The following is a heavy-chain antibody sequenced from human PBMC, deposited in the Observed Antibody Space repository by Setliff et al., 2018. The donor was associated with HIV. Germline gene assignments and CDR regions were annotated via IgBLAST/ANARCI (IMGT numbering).Heavy chain of an antibody. J-gene: IGHJ4*02. CDR1: GFTFGDYA. V-gene: IGHV3-49*04. D-gene: IGHD5-12*01. CDR3: TRGDHGYSGYDDY. CDR2: IRSNTFGGTT. Sequence: GGSLRLSCATSGFTFGDYALSWVRQAPGKGLEWVAVIRSNTFGGTTEYGAAVKGRFAISRDDSRGIAYLQMNSLKTEDTAMYYCTRGDHGYSGYDDYWGQGTLVTVSS.